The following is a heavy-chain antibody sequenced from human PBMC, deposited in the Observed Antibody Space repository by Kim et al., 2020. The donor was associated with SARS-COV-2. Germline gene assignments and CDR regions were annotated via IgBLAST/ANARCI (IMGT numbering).Heavy chain of an antibody. CDR2: IFGSGHGT. V-gene: IGHV3-23*01. CDR1: RFTFSSSA. Sequence: GGSLRLSCSASRFTFSSSAMTWVRQAPGKGLEWVSSIFGSGHGTYYADSVKGRFIISRDNSKNTLYLQMTNVRADDTAVYYCAKHVPVTSVTFLWYFDLWGRG. J-gene: IGHJ2*01. CDR3: AKHVPVTSVTFLWYFDL. D-gene: IGHD2-2*01.